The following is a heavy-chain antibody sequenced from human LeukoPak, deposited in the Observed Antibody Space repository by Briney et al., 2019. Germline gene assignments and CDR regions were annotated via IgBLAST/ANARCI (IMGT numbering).Heavy chain of an antibody. V-gene: IGHV1-46*01. Sequence: ASVKVSCKASGYTFTSYYMHWVRQAPGQGLEWMGIINPSGGSTSYAQKFRGRVTMTRDASTSTVYMELSSLRSEDTAVYYCARRSSSIAAAGTFDYWGQGTLVTVSS. J-gene: IGHJ4*02. CDR3: ARRSSSIAAAGTFDY. D-gene: IGHD6-13*01. CDR1: GYTFTSYY. CDR2: INPSGGST.